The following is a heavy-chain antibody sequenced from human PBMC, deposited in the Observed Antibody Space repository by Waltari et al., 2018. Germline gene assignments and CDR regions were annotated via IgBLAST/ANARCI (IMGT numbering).Heavy chain of an antibody. CDR1: GGSISSSSDY. CDR2: IFSSGNT. V-gene: IGHV4-39*07. J-gene: IGHJ6*03. Sequence: QLQLQESGPGLVKPSETLSLTCTVSGGSISSSSDYWGWVRQPPGKGLEWIGHIFSSGNTYYNPSLQSRVTMSVDTSKNQFSLKLRSATAADTAVYYCARDITTIFGSSYMDVWGKGTTVTVSS. D-gene: IGHD3-3*01. CDR3: ARDITTIFGSSYMDV.